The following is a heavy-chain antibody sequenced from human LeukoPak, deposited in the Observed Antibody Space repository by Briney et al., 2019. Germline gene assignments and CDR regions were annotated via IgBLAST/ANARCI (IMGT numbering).Heavy chain of an antibody. J-gene: IGHJ4*02. V-gene: IGHV4-59*01. CDR3: AREDGDGYTSFFDY. CDR2: IYYSGST. D-gene: IGHD5-24*01. CDR1: GGSISSYY. Sequence: SETLSLTCTVSGGSISSYYWSWIRLPPGKGLEWIGYIYYSGSTNYNPSLKSRVTISVDTSKNQFSLKLSSVTAADTAVYYCAREDGDGYTSFFDYWGQGTLVTVSS.